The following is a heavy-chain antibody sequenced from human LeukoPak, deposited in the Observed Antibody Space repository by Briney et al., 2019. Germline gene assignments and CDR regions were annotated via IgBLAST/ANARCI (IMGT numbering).Heavy chain of an antibody. CDR1: GGSVSSSSYY. CDR2: IYYSGST. CDR3: ARIKTHLYNWNYWFDP. D-gene: IGHD1-7*01. Sequence: SETLSLTCTVSGGSVSSSSYYWGWIRQPPGKGLEWIGSIYYSGSTYYNPSLKSRVTISVDTSKNQFSLKLSSVTAADTVVYYCARIKTHLYNWNYWFDPWGQGTLVTVSS. V-gene: IGHV4-39*01. J-gene: IGHJ5*02.